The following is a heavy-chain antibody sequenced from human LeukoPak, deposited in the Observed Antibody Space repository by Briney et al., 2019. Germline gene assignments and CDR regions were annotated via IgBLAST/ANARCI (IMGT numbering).Heavy chain of an antibody. D-gene: IGHD3-9*01. CDR1: GYTFTGYY. Sequence: ASVKVSCKASGYTFTGYYIHWMRQAHGQGLEWMGWINPHTGGTNYAQNFQGRVTMTRDTSISTVYMELRTLRSDDTAVYFCARGLLTGRNWYFDLWGRGTLLTASS. J-gene: IGHJ2*01. CDR2: INPHTGGT. V-gene: IGHV1-2*02. CDR3: ARGLLTGRNWYFDL.